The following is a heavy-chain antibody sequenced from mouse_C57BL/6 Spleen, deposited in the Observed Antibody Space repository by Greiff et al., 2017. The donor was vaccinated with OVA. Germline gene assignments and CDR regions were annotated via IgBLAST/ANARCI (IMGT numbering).Heavy chain of an antibody. J-gene: IGHJ2*01. CDR3: ARLWGSLGFDY. CDR1: GFTFSSYT. CDR2: ISGGGGNT. D-gene: IGHD4-1*01. V-gene: IGHV5-9*01. Sequence: EVKLVESGGGLVKPGGSLKLSCAASGFTFSSYTMSWVRQTPEKRLEWVATISGGGGNTYYPDSVKGRFTISRDNAKNTLYMQMSSLRSEDKDLYSCARLWGSLGFDYWGQGTTRTVSS.